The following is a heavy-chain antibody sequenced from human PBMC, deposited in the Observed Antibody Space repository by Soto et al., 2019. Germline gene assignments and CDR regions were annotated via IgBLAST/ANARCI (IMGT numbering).Heavy chain of an antibody. CDR3: ARDQVVVPAAMPDWFDP. D-gene: IGHD2-2*01. CDR1: GYTFTSYA. Sequence: QVQLVQSGAEVKKPGASVKVSCKASGYTFTSYAMHWVRQAPGQRLEWMGWINAGNGNTKYSQKFQGRVTITRDTSASTAYMELSSLRSEDTAVYYCARDQVVVPAAMPDWFDPLGQGTLVTVSS. V-gene: IGHV1-3*01. J-gene: IGHJ5*02. CDR2: INAGNGNT.